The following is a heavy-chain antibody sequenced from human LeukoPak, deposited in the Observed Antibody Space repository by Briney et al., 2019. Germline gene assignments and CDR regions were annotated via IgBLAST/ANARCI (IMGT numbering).Heavy chain of an antibody. CDR3: ARIGYSISWSGDY. V-gene: IGHV3-33*01. J-gene: IGHJ4*02. CDR1: GFTFSSYG. Sequence: GRSLRLSCAASGFTFSSYGMHWVRQAPGKGLEWVAVIWYDGSNKYYADSVKGRFTISRDNSKNTLYLQMNSLRAEDTAVYYCARIGYSISWSGDYWGQGSLVTVSS. D-gene: IGHD6-13*01. CDR2: IWYDGSNK.